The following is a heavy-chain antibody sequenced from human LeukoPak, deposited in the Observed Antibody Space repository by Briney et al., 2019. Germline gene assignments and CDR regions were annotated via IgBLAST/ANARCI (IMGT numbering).Heavy chain of an antibody. J-gene: IGHJ6*02. CDR3: ARDRVAAAGTHYYYYYGMDV. V-gene: IGHV4-59*01. D-gene: IGHD6-13*01. CDR1: GGSIRSYY. CDR2: IYYSGST. Sequence: SETLSLTCTVSGGSIRSYYWSWIRQPPGKGLEWIGYIYYSGSTNYNPSLKSRVTISVDTSKNQFSLKLSSVTAADTAVYYCARDRVAAAGTHYYYYYGMDVWGQGTTVTVSS.